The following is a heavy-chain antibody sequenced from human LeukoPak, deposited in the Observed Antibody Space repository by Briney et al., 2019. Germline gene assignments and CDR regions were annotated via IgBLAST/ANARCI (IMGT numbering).Heavy chain of an antibody. CDR3: ARHRRDIVVVPAAMPPDY. D-gene: IGHD2-2*01. Sequence: SETLSLTCTVSGGSISSSSYYWGWIRQPPGKGLEWIGGIYYSGSTYYNPSLKSRVTISVDTSKNQFSLKLSSVIAADTAVYYCARHRRDIVVVPAAMPPDYWGQGTLVTVSS. J-gene: IGHJ4*02. V-gene: IGHV4-39*01. CDR1: GGSISSSSYY. CDR2: IYYSGST.